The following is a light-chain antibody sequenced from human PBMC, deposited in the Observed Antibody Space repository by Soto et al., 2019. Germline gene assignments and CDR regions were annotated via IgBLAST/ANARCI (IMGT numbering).Light chain of an antibody. J-gene: IGLJ3*02. CDR1: SSDVGGYNY. CDR2: DVS. CDR3: CSYAGSYTWV. V-gene: IGLV2-11*01. Sequence: QSALTQPRSVSGSPGQSVTISCTGTSSDVGGYNYVSWYQQHPGKAPKLMIYDVSKRPSGVPDRFSGSKSGSTASLTISGLQAEDEADYYCCSYAGSYTWVFGGGTKPPS.